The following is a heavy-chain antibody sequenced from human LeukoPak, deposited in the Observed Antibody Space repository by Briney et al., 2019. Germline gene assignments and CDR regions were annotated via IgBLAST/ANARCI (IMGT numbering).Heavy chain of an antibody. CDR3: AGHHPRNTVDF. V-gene: IGHV4-59*08. CDR2: ISDIGSI. J-gene: IGHJ4*02. Sequence: PSETLSLTCTISGGSISSYYWSWIRQPPGKGLEWIAYISDIGSINYNPSLKSRVTISLDTSKNQFSLKLSSVTAADTAVYYCAGHHPRNTVDFWGQGTLVTVSS. D-gene: IGHD2/OR15-2a*01. CDR1: GGSISSYY.